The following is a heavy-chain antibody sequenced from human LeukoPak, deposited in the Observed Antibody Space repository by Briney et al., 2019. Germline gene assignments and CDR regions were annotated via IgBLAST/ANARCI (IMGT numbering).Heavy chain of an antibody. CDR3: ARGIRGLGVAFYLDL. D-gene: IGHD3-3*02. CDR2: ISTYNGIT. Sequence: DSVKVSCKASGYTFNTHGLSWVRQVHGQGLEWMGWISTYNGITKVVENLKGRVTMTTDTSTSTAYMELRSLTSDDTAVYYCARGIRGLGVAFYLDLWGQGTLVTVSS. CDR1: GYTFNTHG. V-gene: IGHV1-18*01. J-gene: IGHJ4*02.